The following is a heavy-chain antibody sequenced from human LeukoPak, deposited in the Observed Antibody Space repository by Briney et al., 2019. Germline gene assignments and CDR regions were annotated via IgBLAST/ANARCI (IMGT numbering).Heavy chain of an antibody. V-gene: IGHV3-7*01. CDR3: GRDDDGTIDY. CDR2: IKYDESEK. J-gene: IGHJ4*02. Sequence: GGSLRLSCAASGFTFSSYWMAWVRQAPGKGLEWVAHIKYDESEKFYVDSVKGRFTISRDNAKNSLYLQMNSLRAEDTALYYCGRDDDGTIDYWGQGTLVTVSS. CDR1: GFTFSSYW.